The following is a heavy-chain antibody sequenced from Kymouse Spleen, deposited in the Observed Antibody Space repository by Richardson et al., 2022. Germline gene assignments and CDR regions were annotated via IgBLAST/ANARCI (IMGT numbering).Heavy chain of an antibody. J-gene: IGHJ4*02. CDR2: INHSGST. D-gene: IGHD6-13*01,IGHD6-25*01. V-gene: IGHV4-34*01. Sequence: QVQLQQWGAGLLKPSETLSLTCAVYGGSFSGYYWSWIRQPPGKGLEWIGEINHSGSTNYNPSLKSRVTISVDTSKNQFSLKLSSVTAADTAVYYCARRYSSPFDYWGQGTLVTVSS. CDR3: ARRYSSPFDY. CDR1: GGSFSGYY.